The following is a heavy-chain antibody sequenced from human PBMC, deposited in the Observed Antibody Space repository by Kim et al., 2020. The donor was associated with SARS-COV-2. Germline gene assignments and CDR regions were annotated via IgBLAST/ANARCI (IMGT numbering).Heavy chain of an antibody. CDR1: GFTFSSHW. J-gene: IGHJ4*02. CDR2: INTDGSST. CDR3: ARTVYSGSKGDY. Sequence: GGSLRLSCAASGFTFSSHWMHWVRQAPGKGLVWVSRINTDGSSTSYADSVKGRFTISRDNAKNTLCLQMNSLRAEDTAVYYCARTVYSGSKGDYWGQGTLLTVSS. V-gene: IGHV3-74*01. D-gene: IGHD5-12*01.